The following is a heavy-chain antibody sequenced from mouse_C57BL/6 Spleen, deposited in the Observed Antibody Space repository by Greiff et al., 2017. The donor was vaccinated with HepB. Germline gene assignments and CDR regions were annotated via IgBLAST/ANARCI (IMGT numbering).Heavy chain of an antibody. CDR3: ARAGSSRFDY. CDR2: ISDGGSYT. CDR1: GFTFSSYA. Sequence: EVKLQESGGGLVKPGGSLKLSCAASGFTFSSYAMSWVRQTPEKRLEWVATISDGGSYTYYPDNVKGRFTISRDNAKNNLYLQMSHLKSEDTAMYYCARAGSSRFDYWGQGTTLTVSS. J-gene: IGHJ2*01. V-gene: IGHV5-4*03. D-gene: IGHD1-1*01.